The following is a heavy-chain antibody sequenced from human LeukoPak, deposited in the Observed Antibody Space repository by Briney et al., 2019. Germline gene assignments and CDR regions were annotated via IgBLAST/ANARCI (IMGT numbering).Heavy chain of an antibody. CDR3: ASGYSGYERSVVGDY. CDR1: GFTFDDYA. J-gene: IGHJ4*02. CDR2: ISGDGGST. V-gene: IGHV3-43*02. Sequence: GGSLRLSCAASGFTFDDYAMHWFRQAPGKGLEGVSLISGDGGSTYYADSVKGRFTISRDNAKNSLYLQMNSLRAEDTAVYYCASGYSGYERSVVGDYWGQGTLVTVSS. D-gene: IGHD5-12*01.